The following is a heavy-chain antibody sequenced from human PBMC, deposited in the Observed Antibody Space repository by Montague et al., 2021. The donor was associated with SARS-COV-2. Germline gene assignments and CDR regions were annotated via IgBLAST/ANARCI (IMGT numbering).Heavy chain of an antibody. CDR2: ISTSSLYI. CDR1: GFTFSKYS. D-gene: IGHD5/OR15-5a*01. Sequence: SLRLSCAASGFTFSKYSMNWVRQAPGKGLEWVSSISTSSLYICYAASVKGRFTISRANAKNSLFLQMDSLRAEDTAVYYCARALSASYSVGGDSFDIWGQGTMVTVSS. CDR3: ARALSASYSVGGDSFDI. J-gene: IGHJ3*02. V-gene: IGHV3-21*01.